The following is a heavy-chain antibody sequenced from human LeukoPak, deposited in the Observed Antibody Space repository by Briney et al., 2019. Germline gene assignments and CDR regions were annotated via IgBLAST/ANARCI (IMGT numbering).Heavy chain of an antibody. V-gene: IGHV3-48*04. J-gene: IGHJ4*02. CDR2: ISSSSSTI. D-gene: IGHD3-10*01. CDR3: ARGHGSGSYEAIDY. Sequence: GGSLRLSCAASGFTFSSYSMNWVRQAPGKGLQWVSYISSSSSTIYYADSVKGRFTISRDNAKNSLYLQMNSLRAEDTALYYCARGHGSGSYEAIDYWGQGTLVTVSS. CDR1: GFTFSSYS.